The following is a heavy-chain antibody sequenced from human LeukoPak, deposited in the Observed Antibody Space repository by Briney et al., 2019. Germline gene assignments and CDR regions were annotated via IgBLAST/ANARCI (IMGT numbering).Heavy chain of an antibody. CDR3: ARDYGFLPRYCSGDNCYSDVGDF. V-gene: IGHV1-2*02. CDR2: INPNSGGT. CDR1: GYTFTGYY. J-gene: IGHJ4*02. D-gene: IGHD2-15*01. Sequence: ASVKVSCKASGYTFTGYYMHWVRQAPGQGLEWMGWINPNSGGTNYAQKFQGRVTMTRDTSITTAYMELGSLRSDGTAVYYCARDYGFLPRYCSGDNCYSDVGDFWGQGTLVTVSS.